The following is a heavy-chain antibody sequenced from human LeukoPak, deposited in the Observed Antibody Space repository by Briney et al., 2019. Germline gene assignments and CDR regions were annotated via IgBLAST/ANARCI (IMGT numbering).Heavy chain of an antibody. J-gene: IGHJ3*02. D-gene: IGHD3-3*01. Sequence: GGSLRLSCAASGFTFSDYYMSWIRQAPGKGLEWVSYISSSGSTIYYAVSVKGRFTISRDNAKNSLYLQMNSLRAEDTAVYYCARVDTIFGVVIGDAFDIWGQGTMVTVSS. CDR2: ISSSGSTI. V-gene: IGHV3-11*04. CDR1: GFTFSDYY. CDR3: ARVDTIFGVVIGDAFDI.